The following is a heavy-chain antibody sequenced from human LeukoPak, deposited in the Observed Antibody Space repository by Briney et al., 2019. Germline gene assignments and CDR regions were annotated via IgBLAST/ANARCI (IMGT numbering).Heavy chain of an antibody. CDR3: ANFGYYGSGTAAGPWGYYYYGMDV. V-gene: IGHV1-2*02. J-gene: IGHJ6*02. CDR2: INPNSGGT. Sequence: GASVKVSCKASGYTFTGYYMHWVRQAPGQGLEWMGWINPNSGGTNYAQKFQGRVTMTRDTSISTAYMELSRLRSDDTAVYYCANFGYYGSGTAAGPWGYYYYGMDVWGQGTTVTVSS. CDR1: GYTFTGYY. D-gene: IGHD3-10*01.